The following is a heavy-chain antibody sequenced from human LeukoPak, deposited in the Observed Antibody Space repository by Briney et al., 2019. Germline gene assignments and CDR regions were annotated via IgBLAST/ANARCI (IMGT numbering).Heavy chain of an antibody. CDR1: GGTFSSYG. V-gene: IGHV3-30*03. Sequence: GGSLRLSCAASGGTFSSYGMHWVRQAPGKGLEWVALISSDGNDKLYGDSVKGRFTISRDDSKSTLYLQMNSLRAEDTAVYYCTTKVIRGNSGDDYDDWGQGTLVTVSS. J-gene: IGHJ4*02. CDR3: TTKVIRGNSGDDYDD. CDR2: ISSDGNDK. D-gene: IGHD5-12*01.